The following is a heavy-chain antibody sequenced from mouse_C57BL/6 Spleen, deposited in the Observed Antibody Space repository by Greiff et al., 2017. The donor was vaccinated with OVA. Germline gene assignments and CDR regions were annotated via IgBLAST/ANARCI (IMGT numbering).Heavy chain of an antibody. Sequence: EVQLQESGPELVKPGASVKISCKASGYSFTGYYMNWVKQSPEKSLEWIGEINPSTGGTTYNQKFKAKATLTVDKSSSTAYMQLKSLTSEDSAVYYCARSLGGDYWGQGTTLTVSS. CDR2: INPSTGGT. D-gene: IGHD3-3*01. CDR3: ARSLGGDY. CDR1: GYSFTGYY. V-gene: IGHV1-42*01. J-gene: IGHJ2*01.